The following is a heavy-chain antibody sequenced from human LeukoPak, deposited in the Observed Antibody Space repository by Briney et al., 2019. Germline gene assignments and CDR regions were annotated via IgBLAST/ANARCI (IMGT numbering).Heavy chain of an antibody. CDR2: ISWDGSST. J-gene: IGHJ6*03. D-gene: IGHD1-1*01. Sequence: GSLRLSCAASGFTFDDYAMHWVRQAPGKGLEWVSLISWDGSSTYYGDSVKGRFTISRDNSKNSLYLQMNSLRAEDTAVYYCAKKGQAGTGRNYMDVWGKGTTVTVAS. V-gene: IGHV3-43D*03. CDR1: GFTFDDYA. CDR3: AKKGQAGTGRNYMDV.